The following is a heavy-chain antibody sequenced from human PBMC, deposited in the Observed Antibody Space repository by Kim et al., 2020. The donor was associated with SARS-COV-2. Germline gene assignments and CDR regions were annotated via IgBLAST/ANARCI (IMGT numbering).Heavy chain of an antibody. CDR2: INHSGST. J-gene: IGHJ4*02. V-gene: IGHV4-34*01. CDR3: AREGAAAGTRY. D-gene: IGHD6-13*01. Sequence: SETLSLTCAVYGGSFSGYYWSWIRQPPGKGLEWIGEINHSGSTNYNPSLKSRVTISVDTSKNQFSLKLSSVTAADTAVYYCAREGAAAGTRYWGQGTLVTVSS. CDR1: GGSFSGYY.